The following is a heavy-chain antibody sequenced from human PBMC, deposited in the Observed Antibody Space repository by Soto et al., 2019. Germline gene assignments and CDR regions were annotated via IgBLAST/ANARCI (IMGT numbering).Heavy chain of an antibody. D-gene: IGHD3-22*01. J-gene: IGHJ6*02. V-gene: IGHV3-73*02. Sequence: EVQLVESGGGLVQPGGSLKLSCAASGFTFSGSAMHWVRQASGKGLEWVGRIRSKANSYATAYAASVKGRFTISRDDSKNTAYLQMNSLKTEDTAVYYCTSTYYYDSSGYLSHYYYGMDVWGQGTTVTVSS. CDR2: IRSKANSYAT. CDR1: GFTFSGSA. CDR3: TSTYYYDSSGYLSHYYYGMDV.